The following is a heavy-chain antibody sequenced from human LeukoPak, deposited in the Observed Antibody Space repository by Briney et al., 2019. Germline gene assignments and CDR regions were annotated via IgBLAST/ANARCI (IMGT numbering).Heavy chain of an antibody. J-gene: IGHJ4*02. CDR3: AREVPHPTRYSGYEFDY. CDR1: GYTFTGYY. V-gene: IGHV1-2*02. CDR2: INPNSGGT. D-gene: IGHD5-12*01. Sequence: ASVKVSCKASGYTFTGYYMHWVRQAPGQGLEWMGWINPNSGGTNYAQKFQGRVTMTRDTSISTAYMELSRLRSDDTAVYYCAREVPHPTRYSGYEFDYWGQGTLVTVSS.